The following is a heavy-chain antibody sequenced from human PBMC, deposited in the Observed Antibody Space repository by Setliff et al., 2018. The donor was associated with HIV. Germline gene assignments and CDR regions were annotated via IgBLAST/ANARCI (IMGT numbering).Heavy chain of an antibody. CDR3: ARGLSSGWYGYWYFDL. J-gene: IGHJ2*01. V-gene: IGHV4-61*09. Sequence: SETLSLTCTVSGGSISSGSYYWSWIRQPAGKGLEWIGHIYTSGSTNYNPSLKSRVTISVDTSKNQFSLKLSSVTAADTAVYYCARGLSSGWYGYWYFDLWGRGTQVTVSS. D-gene: IGHD6-19*01. CDR2: IYTSGST. CDR1: GGSISSGSYY.